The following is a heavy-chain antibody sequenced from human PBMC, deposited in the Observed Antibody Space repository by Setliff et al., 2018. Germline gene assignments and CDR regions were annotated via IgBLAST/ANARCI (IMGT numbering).Heavy chain of an antibody. V-gene: IGHV4-59*08. J-gene: IGHJ4*02. CDR3: ARGGGYGSGGSFHNAPFDY. CDR1: GGSISSYY. CDR2: IYYSGST. Sequence: SETLSLTCTVSGGSISSYYWSWIRQPPGKGLEWIGYIYYSGSTNYNPSLKSRVTISVDTSKNQFSLKLSSLTAADTALYYCARGGGYGSGGSFHNAPFDYWGQGMLVTVSS. D-gene: IGHD3-10*01.